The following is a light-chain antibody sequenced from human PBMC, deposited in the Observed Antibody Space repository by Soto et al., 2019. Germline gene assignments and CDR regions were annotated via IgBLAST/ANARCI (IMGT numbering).Light chain of an antibody. V-gene: IGLV1-44*01. CDR3: AAWDDSLNGHWV. CDR1: TSNIGSNI. CDR2: SNN. Sequence: QSVLTQPPSASGTPGQRVSISCYGYTSNIGSNIVNWYQQLPGTAPKLLIYSNNQRPSGVPDRFSGSKSGTSASLAISGLQSEDEADYYCAAWDDSLNGHWVFGGGSKLTVL. J-gene: IGLJ3*02.